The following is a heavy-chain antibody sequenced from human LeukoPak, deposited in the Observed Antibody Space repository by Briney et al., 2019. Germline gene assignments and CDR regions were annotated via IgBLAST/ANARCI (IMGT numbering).Heavy chain of an antibody. D-gene: IGHD3-10*01. V-gene: IGHV3-74*01. J-gene: IGHJ6*02. Sequence: GGSLRLSCAASGFTFSNYWMHWVRQAPGKGLVWVSRINSDGSSTTYADSVRGRFTISRDNAKNTLYLQMNSLRAEDTAVYYCARDYGRSRDYGMDVWGQGTTVTVSS. CDR3: ARDYGRSRDYGMDV. CDR2: INSDGSST. CDR1: GFTFSNYW.